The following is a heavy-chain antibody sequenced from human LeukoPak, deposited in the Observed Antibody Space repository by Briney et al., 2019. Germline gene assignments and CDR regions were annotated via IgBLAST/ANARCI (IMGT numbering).Heavy chain of an antibody. V-gene: IGHV3-21*06. CDR1: GFPFSTYS. Sequence: GGSLRLSCATSGFPFSTYSMSWVRQAPGKGLEWVASISDSSYYIYYADSVAGRFTISRDNAKNSLYLQMNSLRAEDTAVYYCAKAPTPRYDFWSGYLYYFDYWGQGTLVTVSS. CDR2: ISDSSYYI. D-gene: IGHD3-3*01. CDR3: AKAPTPRYDFWSGYLYYFDY. J-gene: IGHJ4*02.